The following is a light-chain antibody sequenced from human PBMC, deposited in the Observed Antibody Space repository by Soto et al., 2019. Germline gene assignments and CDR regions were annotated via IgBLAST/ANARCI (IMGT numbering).Light chain of an antibody. CDR2: GAS. J-gene: IGKJ5*01. V-gene: IGKV3-15*01. CDR1: QSVSSK. Sequence: EIALTQSARTLHVPPGERATFSCSASQSVSSKLAWYQQKPGQAPRLLIYGASTRATGVPARFSGSGSGTEFTLTISSLQSEDFAIYYCQQYNNWPPITFGQGTRLEIK. CDR3: QQYNNWPPIT.